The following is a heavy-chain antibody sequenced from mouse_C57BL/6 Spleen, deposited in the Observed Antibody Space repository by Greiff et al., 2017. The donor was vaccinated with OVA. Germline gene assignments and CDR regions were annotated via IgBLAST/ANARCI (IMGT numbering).Heavy chain of an antibody. CDR1: AYTFTDYE. Sequence: QVQLQQSGAELVRPGASVTLSCKASAYTFTDYEMHWVKQTPVHGLEWIGAIDPETGGTAYNQKFKGKAILTADKSSSTAYMELRRLTSEDSAVYYCTRAHYGSSYYDYWGQGTTLTVSS. V-gene: IGHV1-15*01. CDR2: IDPETGGT. CDR3: TRAHYGSSYYDY. J-gene: IGHJ2*01. D-gene: IGHD1-1*01.